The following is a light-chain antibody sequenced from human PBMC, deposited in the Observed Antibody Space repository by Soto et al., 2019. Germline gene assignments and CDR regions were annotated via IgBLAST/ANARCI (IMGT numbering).Light chain of an antibody. V-gene: IGLV2-14*03. CDR1: SSDVGGYIY. CDR3: ASYTSSRTQM. Sequence: QSALTQPASVSGSPGQSITISCTGTSSDVGGYIYVSWYQQHPGKAPKLMIYDVSNRPSGVSNRFSGSKSGNTASLTISGLQTEDEADYYCASYTSSRTQMFGGGTKLTVL. CDR2: DVS. J-gene: IGLJ3*02.